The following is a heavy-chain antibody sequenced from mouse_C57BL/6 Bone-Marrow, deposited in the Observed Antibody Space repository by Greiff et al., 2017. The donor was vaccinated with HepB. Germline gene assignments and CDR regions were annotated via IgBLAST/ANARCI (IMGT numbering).Heavy chain of an antibody. CDR3: APQPYWYFDV. CDR2: IYPGSGST. J-gene: IGHJ1*03. Sequence: QVQLQQSGAELVKPGASVKMSCKASGYTFTSYWITWVKQRPGQGLEWIGDIYPGSGSTNYNEKFKSKATLTVDTSSSTAYMQLSSLTSEDSAVYYCAPQPYWYFDVWGTGTTVTVSS. CDR1: GYTFTSYW. V-gene: IGHV1-55*01.